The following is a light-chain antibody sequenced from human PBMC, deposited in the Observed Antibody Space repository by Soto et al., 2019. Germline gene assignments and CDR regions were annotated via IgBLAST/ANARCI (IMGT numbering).Light chain of an antibody. J-gene: IGKJ3*01. CDR1: DTISVY. CDR3: QKYNTAPFT. V-gene: IGKV1-27*01. CDR2: ASS. Sequence: DIQMTQSPSSLTASVGDRVTITCRASDTISVYLAWYQHKPGKVPERLIYASSILQSGVPSRFSGSRSDTEFTLTISSLQPEDVGTYYCQKYNTAPFTFGPVTKVEIK.